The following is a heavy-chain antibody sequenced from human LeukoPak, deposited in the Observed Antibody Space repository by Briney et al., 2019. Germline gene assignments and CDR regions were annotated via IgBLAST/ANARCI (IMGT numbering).Heavy chain of an antibody. J-gene: IGHJ5*02. Sequence: ASVKVSCKASGYTFTDYYIHWVRQAPGQGLEWMGMIKPSGDITTYAQKFQGRVTMTRDTSTSTVYMELSSLISEDSAVYYCARGGGRFDPWGQGTLVTVSS. CDR3: ARGGGRFDP. D-gene: IGHD1-26*01. CDR1: GYTFTDYY. CDR2: IKPSGDIT. V-gene: IGHV1-46*01.